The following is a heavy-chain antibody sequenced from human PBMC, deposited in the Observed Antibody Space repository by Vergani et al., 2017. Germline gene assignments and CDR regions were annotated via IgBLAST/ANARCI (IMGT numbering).Heavy chain of an antibody. CDR1: FDSIRNLY. CDR3: ARTESFILRYFHWAL. CDR2: IHYSENT. J-gene: IGHJ4*02. V-gene: IGHV4-59*08. D-gene: IGHD3-9*01. Sequence: QVRLQESGPGLVKSSETLSLTCSVSFDSIRNLYCNWIRQPPGKGLEWIGSIHYSENTNYNPSLKTRVTISVDTSKNQFSLEVTSVTAADTAIYFCARTESFILRYFHWALWGQGTLVTVSS.